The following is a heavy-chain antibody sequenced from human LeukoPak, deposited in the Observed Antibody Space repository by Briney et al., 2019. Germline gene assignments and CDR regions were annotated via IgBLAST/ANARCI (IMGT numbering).Heavy chain of an antibody. V-gene: IGHV3-48*01. CDR2: ISSGSRTI. CDR3: AKDAGGDDAFDI. CDR1: GFTFSSYS. Sequence: GGSLRLSCAASGFTFSSYSMNWVRQAPGKGLEWVSYISSGSRTIYYVDPVKGRFTISRDNAKNSLYLQMNSLRAEDTAVYYCAKDAGGDDAFDIWGQGTMVTVPS. D-gene: IGHD1-26*01. J-gene: IGHJ3*02.